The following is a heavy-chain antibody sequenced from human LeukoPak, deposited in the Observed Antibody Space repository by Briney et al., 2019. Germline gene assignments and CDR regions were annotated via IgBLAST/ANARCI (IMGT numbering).Heavy chain of an antibody. J-gene: IGHJ3*02. CDR2: IKRDGSEK. Sequence: GGSLRLSCAASGFTLRTYWMSWVRQAPGKGLEWVASIKRDGSEKYYVDSVKGRFTISRDNAKNSLYLQMNGLRAEDTAVYHCVREASGGTKGVSGTFDIWGQGTLVTVSS. CDR1: GFTLRTYW. D-gene: IGHD6-13*01. CDR3: VREASGGTKGVSGTFDI. V-gene: IGHV3-7*01.